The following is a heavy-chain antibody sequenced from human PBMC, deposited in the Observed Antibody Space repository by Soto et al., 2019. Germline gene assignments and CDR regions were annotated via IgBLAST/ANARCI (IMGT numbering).Heavy chain of an antibody. CDR1: GFTFSSYS. J-gene: IGHJ1*01. CDR3: ARDPPNPYGSGSYQAVYFQH. D-gene: IGHD3-10*01. CDR2: ISSSSSTI. V-gene: IGHV3-48*02. Sequence: EVQLVESGGGLVQPGGSLRLSCAASGFTFSSYSMNWVRQAPGKGLEWVSYISSSSSTIYYADSVKGRFTISRDNAKNSLYLQITSLRDEDTAVYYCARDPPNPYGSGSYQAVYFQHWGQGTLVTVSS.